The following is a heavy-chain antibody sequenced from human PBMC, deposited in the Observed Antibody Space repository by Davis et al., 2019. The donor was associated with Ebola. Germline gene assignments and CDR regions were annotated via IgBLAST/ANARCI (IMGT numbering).Heavy chain of an antibody. CDR2: IKQDGSEK. D-gene: IGHD2-15*01. V-gene: IGHV3-7*01. CDR3: AKEGETVVAATNYYYGMDV. Sequence: PGGSLRLSCAASGFTFSSYWMSWVRQAPGKGLEWVANIKQDGSEKYYVDSVKGRFTISRDNAKNSLYLQMNSLRAEDTAVYYCAKEGETVVAATNYYYGMDVWGQGTTVTVSS. CDR1: GFTFSSYW. J-gene: IGHJ6*02.